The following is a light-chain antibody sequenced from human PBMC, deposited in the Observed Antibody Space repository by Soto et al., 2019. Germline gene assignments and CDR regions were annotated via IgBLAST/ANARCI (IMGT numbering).Light chain of an antibody. Sequence: EIVLSQSPGPLSLSPGERATLSCRASQSVSSSYLAWYQQKPGQXPRXXIYGASSRATGIPDRFSGSGSGTDFTLNISRLEPEDFAVYDCQQYGRSLWTFGQGTKVDIK. V-gene: IGKV3-20*01. J-gene: IGKJ1*01. CDR2: GAS. CDR3: QQYGRSLWT. CDR1: QSVSSSY.